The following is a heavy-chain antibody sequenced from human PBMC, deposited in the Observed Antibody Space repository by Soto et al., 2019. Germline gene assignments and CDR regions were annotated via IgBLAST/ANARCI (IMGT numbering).Heavy chain of an antibody. J-gene: IGHJ4*02. CDR1: GFTFSSYS. Sequence: GGSLRLSCAASGFTFSSYSMNWVRRAPGKGLEWVSYISSSGGTIYYADSVEGRFTISRDNAKNSLFLQMNSLRDEDTAVYYCARGIPGLYWGQGTLVTVSS. V-gene: IGHV3-48*02. CDR3: ARGIPGLY. D-gene: IGHD2-2*02. CDR2: ISSSGGTI.